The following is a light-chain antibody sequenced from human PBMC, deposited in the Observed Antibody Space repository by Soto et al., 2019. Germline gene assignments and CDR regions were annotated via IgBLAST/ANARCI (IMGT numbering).Light chain of an antibody. V-gene: IGKV3-20*01. CDR2: GAS. CDR3: QQYGSSPLT. CDR1: QSVISDY. J-gene: IGKJ4*01. Sequence: EFVLTQSPGTLSLSPGDRATLSCRASQSVISDYLAWYQQKPGQAPRLLIYGASGRATGIPDRFSGSGSGTDFTLTISRLEPEDFAVYYCQQYGSSPLTFGGGTKVDIK.